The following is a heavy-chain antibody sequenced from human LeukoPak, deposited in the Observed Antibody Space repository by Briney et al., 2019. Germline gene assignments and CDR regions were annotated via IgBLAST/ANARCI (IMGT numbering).Heavy chain of an antibody. V-gene: IGHV3-11*01. Sequence: GGTLRLSCAASGFTFSDYYMSWIRQAPGKGLEWVSYISSSGSTIYYADSVKGRFTISRDNAKNSLYLQMNSLRAEDTAVYYCASGDSVTSPGGYYYGMDVWGQGTTVTVSS. D-gene: IGHD2-2*01. CDR1: GFTFSDYY. CDR2: ISSSGSTI. CDR3: ASGDSVTSPGGYYYGMDV. J-gene: IGHJ6*02.